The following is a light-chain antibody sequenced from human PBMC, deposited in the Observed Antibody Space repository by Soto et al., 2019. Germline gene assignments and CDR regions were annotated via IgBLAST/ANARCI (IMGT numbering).Light chain of an antibody. CDR3: QQSYNSPRT. CDR2: AAS. CDR1: QSISSY. V-gene: IGKV1-39*01. J-gene: IGKJ1*01. Sequence: DIQMTQSPSSLSASVGDRVTITCRASQSISSYLNWYQQKPGKAPKLLIYAASSLQSGVPSRFSGSGSGTDFTLTISSLQPEDFGTYFCQQSYNSPRTFGQGTKV.